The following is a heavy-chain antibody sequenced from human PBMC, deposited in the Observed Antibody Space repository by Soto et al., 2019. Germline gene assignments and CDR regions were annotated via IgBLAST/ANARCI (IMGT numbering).Heavy chain of an antibody. Sequence: KTSETLSLTCTVSGGSISSSDYYWGWIRQPPGKGLEWIGSIYYSGSTYYNPSLKSRVTISVDTSKNQFSLKLSSVTAADTAVFYCARSLPVGHCSSTSCYVRYYYYYMDVWGKGTTVTVSS. J-gene: IGHJ6*03. D-gene: IGHD2-2*01. V-gene: IGHV4-39*01. CDR1: GGSISSSDYY. CDR2: IYYSGST. CDR3: ARSLPVGHCSSTSCYVRYYYYYMDV.